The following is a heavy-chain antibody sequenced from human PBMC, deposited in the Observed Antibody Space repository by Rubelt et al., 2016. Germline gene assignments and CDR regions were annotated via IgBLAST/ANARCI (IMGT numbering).Heavy chain of an antibody. Sequence: QVQLQQWGAGLLKPSETLSLTCAVYGGSFSGYYWSWIRQPPGKGLEWIGEINHSGSTNYNPSLKSRVTISVDTSKNQFSLKLSSVTAADTAVYYFARRIAVAGGWFDPWGQGTLVTVSS. V-gene: IGHV4-34*01. D-gene: IGHD6-13*01. CDR2: INHSGST. J-gene: IGHJ5*02. CDR3: ARRIAVAGGWFDP. CDR1: GGSFSGYY.